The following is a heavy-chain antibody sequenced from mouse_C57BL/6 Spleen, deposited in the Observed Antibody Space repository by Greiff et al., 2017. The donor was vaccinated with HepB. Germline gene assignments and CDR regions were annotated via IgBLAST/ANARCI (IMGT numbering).Heavy chain of an antibody. Sequence: QVQLKESDAELVKPGASVKISCKVSGYTFTDHTIHWMKQRPEQGLEWIGYIYPRDGSTKYNEKFKGKATLTADKSSSTAYMQLNSLTSEDSAVYCCAREGIYYYGSSWYFDVWGTGTTVTVSS. CDR2: IYPRDGST. CDR1: GYTFTDHT. J-gene: IGHJ1*03. CDR3: AREGIYYYGSSWYFDV. D-gene: IGHD1-1*01. V-gene: IGHV1-78*01.